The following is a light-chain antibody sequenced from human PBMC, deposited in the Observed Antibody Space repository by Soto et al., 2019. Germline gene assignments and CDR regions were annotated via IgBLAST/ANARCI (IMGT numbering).Light chain of an antibody. J-gene: IGKJ5*01. Sequence: EIVMTQSPATLSVSPGERATLSCRASLSVSRNLAWYQQKPGQAPRLLIFDASTRATGIPARFSGSGSGTEFTLTISSLEPEDFAVYYCQHRSSWPVSFGQGTRLEIK. CDR1: LSVSRN. V-gene: IGKV3-15*01. CDR2: DAS. CDR3: QHRSSWPVS.